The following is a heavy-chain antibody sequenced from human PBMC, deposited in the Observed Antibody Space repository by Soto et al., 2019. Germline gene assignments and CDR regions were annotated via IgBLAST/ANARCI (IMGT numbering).Heavy chain of an antibody. V-gene: IGHV4-59*01. CDR2: IYYSGST. CDR3: ARVENYSGYDYYFDY. Sequence: SETLSLTCTVSGGSISSYYWSWIRQPPGKGLEWIGYIYYSGSTNYNPSLKSRVTISVDTSKNQFSLKLSSVTAADTAVYYCARVENYSGYDYYFDYWGPGTLVTVAS. J-gene: IGHJ4*02. CDR1: GGSISSYY. D-gene: IGHD5-12*01.